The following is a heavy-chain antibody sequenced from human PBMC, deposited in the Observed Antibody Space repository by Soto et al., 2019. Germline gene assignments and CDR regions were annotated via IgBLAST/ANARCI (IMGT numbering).Heavy chain of an antibody. D-gene: IGHD6-13*01. V-gene: IGHV6-1*01. CDR1: GDSVSSNSAA. CDR3: ARDQEGPELTYSSSWYYYYYYMDV. CDR2: TYYRSKWYN. J-gene: IGHJ6*03. Sequence: PSQTLSLTCAISGDSVSSNSAAWNWIRQSPSRGLEWLGRTYYRSKWYNDYTVSVKSRITINPDTSKNQFSLQLNSVTPEDTAVYYCARDQEGPELTYSSSWYYYYYYMDVWGKGTTVTVSS.